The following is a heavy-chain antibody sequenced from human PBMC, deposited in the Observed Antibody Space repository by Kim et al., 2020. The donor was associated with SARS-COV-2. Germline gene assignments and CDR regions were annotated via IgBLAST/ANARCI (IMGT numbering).Heavy chain of an antibody. V-gene: IGHV4-59*02. CDR3: ARAAYGSGGYYSSYYYGMDV. Sequence: SETLSLTCAVSGGSVSSFYWTWIRQPPGKALEWIGYTYTGGSTNYSPSLKSRVTMSLDTSKNQFSLKLNSVTAADTAVYYCARAAYGSGGYYSSYYYGMDVWGQGTTVTVSS. D-gene: IGHD3-10*01. CDR1: GGSVSSFY. CDR2: TYTGGST. J-gene: IGHJ6*02.